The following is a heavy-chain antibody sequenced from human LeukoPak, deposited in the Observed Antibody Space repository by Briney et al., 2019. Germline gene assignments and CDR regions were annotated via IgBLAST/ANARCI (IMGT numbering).Heavy chain of an antibody. CDR3: ATERITMVRGVTDVDY. J-gene: IGHJ4*02. CDR1: GFTFSSYS. CDR2: ISSSSSYI. D-gene: IGHD3-10*01. Sequence: GGSLRLSCAASGFTFSSYSMNWVRRAPGKGLEWVSSISSSSSYIYYADSVKGRFTISRDNAKNSLCLQMNSLRAEDTAVYYCATERITMVRGVTDVDYWGQGTLVTVSS. V-gene: IGHV3-21*01.